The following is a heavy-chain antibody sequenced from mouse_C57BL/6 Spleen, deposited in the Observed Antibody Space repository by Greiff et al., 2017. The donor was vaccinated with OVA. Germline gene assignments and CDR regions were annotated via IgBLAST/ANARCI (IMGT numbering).Heavy chain of an antibody. CDR3: ADGTGYFDV. J-gene: IGHJ1*03. CDR1: GYAFSSSW. Sequence: VQLQQSGPELVKPGASVKISCKASGYAFSSSWMNWVKQRPGKGLEWIGRIYPGDGDTNYNGKFKGKATLTADKSSSKAYMQLSSLTSEDSAVYFCADGTGYFDVWGTGTTVTVSS. D-gene: IGHD2-1*01. CDR2: IYPGDGDT. V-gene: IGHV1-82*01.